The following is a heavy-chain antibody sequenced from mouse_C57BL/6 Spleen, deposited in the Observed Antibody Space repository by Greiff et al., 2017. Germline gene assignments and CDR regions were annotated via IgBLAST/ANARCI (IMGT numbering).Heavy chain of an antibody. Sequence: VQLQQPVAELVRPGSSVTLSCKASGYNFTSYWMDCVKPRPGQGLAWIGNLYPSDSENHYNPKFKDKATLTVDNSSSTAYMQLSSRTSEDSAVDYCARRGDGYYPWYFDVWGTGTTVTVS. CDR1: GYNFTSYW. J-gene: IGHJ1*03. D-gene: IGHD2-3*01. V-gene: IGHV1-61*01. CDR3: ARRGDGYYPWYFDV. CDR2: LYPSDSEN.